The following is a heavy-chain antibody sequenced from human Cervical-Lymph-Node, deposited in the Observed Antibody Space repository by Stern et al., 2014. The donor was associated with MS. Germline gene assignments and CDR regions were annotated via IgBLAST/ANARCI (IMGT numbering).Heavy chain of an antibody. J-gene: IGHJ6*02. CDR1: GDSVSSEDYY. D-gene: IGHD1-26*01. Sequence: QVQLQESGPGLVRPSETLSLTCTASGDSVSSEDYYWSWIRQSPGKDLEWIGYIYYRGRPNYNPSLKSRLTLSIDTSKNQFSLKLISVTAADTAVYYCARSGYYGIDVWGQGTTVIVSS. CDR2: IYYRGRP. V-gene: IGHV4-61*08. CDR3: ARSGYYGIDV.